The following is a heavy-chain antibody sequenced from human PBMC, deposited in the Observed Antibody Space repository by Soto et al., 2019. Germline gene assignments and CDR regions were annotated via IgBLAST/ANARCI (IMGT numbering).Heavy chain of an antibody. J-gene: IGHJ4*02. Sequence: ASVKVSCKASGYTFTNYAIHWVRQAPAQGLEWLGWINSGNGNTKYSQKFQGRVTITRDTSASTAYMELSSLRSEDTAVYYCARDLGGWPDYWGQGTLVTVSS. CDR3: ARDLGGWPDY. D-gene: IGHD2-15*01. CDR2: INSGNGNT. V-gene: IGHV1-3*01. CDR1: GYTFTNYA.